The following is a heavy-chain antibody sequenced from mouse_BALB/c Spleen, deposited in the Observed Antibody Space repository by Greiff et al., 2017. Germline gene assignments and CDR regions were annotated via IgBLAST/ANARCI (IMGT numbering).Heavy chain of an antibody. CDR1: GFTFSSYG. Sequence: EVQRVESGGGLVQPGGSLKLSCAASGFTFSSYGMSWVRQTPDKRLELVATINSNGGSTYYPDSVKGRFTISRDNAKNTLYLQMSSLKSEDTAMYYCASNEVYYAMDYWGQGTSVTVSS. CDR3: ASNEVYYAMDY. V-gene: IGHV5-6-3*01. J-gene: IGHJ4*01. CDR2: INSNGGST.